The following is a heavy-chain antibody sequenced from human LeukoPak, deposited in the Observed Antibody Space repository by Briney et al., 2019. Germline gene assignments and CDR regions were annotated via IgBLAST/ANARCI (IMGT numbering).Heavy chain of an antibody. CDR3: ARGTPRWTRNYFDY. D-gene: IGHD4-23*01. CDR1: GGSISSSSYY. V-gene: IGHV4-39*07. CDR2: IYYSGST. J-gene: IGHJ4*02. Sequence: SETLSLTCTVSGGSISSSSYYWGWIRQPPGKGLEWIGSIYYSGSTYYNPSLKSRVTISVDTSKNQFSLKLSSVIAADTAVYYCARGTPRWTRNYFDYWGQGTLVTVSS.